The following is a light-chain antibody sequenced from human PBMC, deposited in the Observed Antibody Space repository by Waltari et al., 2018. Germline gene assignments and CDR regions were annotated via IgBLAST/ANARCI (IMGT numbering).Light chain of an antibody. CDR2: GAS. V-gene: IGKV4-1*01. Sequence: DIVMTQSPDSLAVSLGERATIHCKSRQSVFYSHNSKNYLAWYQQKPGQPPKLLIYGASARESGVPDRFSGSGSGTDFTLTISNLQAADVAVYYCQQYYSTLVTFGGGTKVEIK. CDR3: QQYYSTLVT. CDR1: QSVFYSHNSKNY. J-gene: IGKJ4*01.